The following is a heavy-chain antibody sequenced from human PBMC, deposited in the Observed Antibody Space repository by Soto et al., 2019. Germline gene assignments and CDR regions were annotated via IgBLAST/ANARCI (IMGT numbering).Heavy chain of an antibody. CDR3: AKDTGNYQYESGSDDSSDYFFGMDV. J-gene: IGHJ6*02. Sequence: AESLTLSCAVSGFSFRNYGMHCVRQAPGKGLEWLALISFDGRNKHYADSVKGRFTISRDKSKNMLYVQMNSLRAEDTALYYCAKDTGNYQYESGSDDSSDYFFGMDVWGQGTPVTVSS. V-gene: IGHV3-30*18. D-gene: IGHD4-4*01. CDR2: ISFDGRNK. CDR1: GFSFRNYG.